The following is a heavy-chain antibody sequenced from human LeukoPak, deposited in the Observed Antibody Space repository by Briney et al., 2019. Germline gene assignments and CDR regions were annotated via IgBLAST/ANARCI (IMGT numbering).Heavy chain of an antibody. V-gene: IGHV1-3*01. D-gene: IGHD5-18*01. CDR2: INAGNGNT. CDR3: ARYSYGYRGAFDI. J-gene: IGHJ3*02. CDR1: GYTFTSYA. Sequence: GASVKVSCKASGYTFTSYAMRWVRQAPGQRLEWMGWINAGNGNTKYSQKFQGRVTITRDTSASTAYMELSSLRSEDTAVYYCARYSYGYRGAFDIWGQGTMVTVSS.